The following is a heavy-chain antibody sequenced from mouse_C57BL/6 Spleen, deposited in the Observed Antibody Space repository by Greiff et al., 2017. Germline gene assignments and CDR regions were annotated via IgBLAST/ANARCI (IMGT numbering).Heavy chain of an antibody. CDR3: AREDGYYRYFDV. V-gene: IGHV1-69*01. D-gene: IGHD2-3*01. J-gene: IGHJ1*03. CDR1: GYTFTSYW. Sequence: QVQLQQPGAELVMPGASVKLSCKASGYTFTSYWMHWVKQRPGQGLEWIGEIDPSDSYTNYNQKFKGKSTLTVDKSSSTAYMQLRSLTSEDSAVYYCAREDGYYRYFDVWGTGTTVTVSS. CDR2: IDPSDSYT.